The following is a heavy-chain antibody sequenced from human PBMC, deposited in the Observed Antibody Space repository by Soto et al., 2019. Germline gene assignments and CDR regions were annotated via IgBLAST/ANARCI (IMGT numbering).Heavy chain of an antibody. Sequence: LSVTCSVWEGSRSNSSYYWGWNSQSPGKGLEWIGSVYYRGRSYSKSSVKSRVTISVDTSKNQFSLNLNSVTASDTAVYFCVSQWTTVITQAYFAYWGPGALVTVSS. CDR2: VYYRGRS. CDR3: VSQWTTVITQAYFAY. V-gene: IGHV4-39*01. D-gene: IGHD4-4*01. CDR1: EGSRSNSSYY. J-gene: IGHJ4*02.